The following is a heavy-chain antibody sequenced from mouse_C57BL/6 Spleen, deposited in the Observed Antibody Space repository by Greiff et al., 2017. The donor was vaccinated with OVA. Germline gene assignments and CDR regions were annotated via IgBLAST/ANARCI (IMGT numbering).Heavy chain of an antibody. V-gene: IGHV14-3*01. J-gene: IGHJ4*01. CDR2: IDPANGNT. CDR1: DFNIKNTY. Sequence: EVMLVESVAELVRPGASVKLSCTASDFNIKNTYMHWVKQRPEQGLEWIGRIDPANGNTKYAPKFQGKATITADTSSNTAYLQLSSLTSEDTAIYYCALHYYGSSYAMDYWGQGTSVTVSS. CDR3: ALHYYGSSYAMDY. D-gene: IGHD1-1*01.